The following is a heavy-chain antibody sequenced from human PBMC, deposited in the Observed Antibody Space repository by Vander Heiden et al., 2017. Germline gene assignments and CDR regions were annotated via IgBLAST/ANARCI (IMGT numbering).Heavy chain of an antibody. CDR3: GRPVAGSSDNFHY. D-gene: IGHD1-1*01. V-gene: IGHV5-51*01. Sequence: EVELVQSGAEARQHGEALELYYCDSECGCSHFWIGWVRQVPGKGVEWLGIIYPGDSNPIYGPSFQGQITISGDKASNTAYRQWGSLKASDTAIYYCGRPVAGSSDNFHYWGQGTLVTVSS. J-gene: IGHJ4*02. CDR2: IYPGDSNP. CDR1: ECGCSHFW.